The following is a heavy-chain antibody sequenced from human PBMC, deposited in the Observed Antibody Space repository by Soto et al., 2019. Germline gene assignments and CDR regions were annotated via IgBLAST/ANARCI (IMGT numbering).Heavy chain of an antibody. Sequence: QVQLVESGGGVVQPGRSLRLSCAASGFTFSSYGMHWVRQAPGKGLEWVAVISYDGSNKYYADSVKGRFTISRDNSKNTLYLQMNRRRAEDTAVYYCEKFTISAYYGMDVWGQGTTVTVSS. J-gene: IGHJ6*02. CDR1: GFTFSSYG. D-gene: IGHD3-3*01. CDR2: ISYDGSNK. V-gene: IGHV3-30*18. CDR3: EKFTISAYYGMDV.